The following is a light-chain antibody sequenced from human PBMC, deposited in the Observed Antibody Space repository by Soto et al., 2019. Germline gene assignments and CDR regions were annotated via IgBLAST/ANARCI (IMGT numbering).Light chain of an antibody. CDR1: QSVSIY. J-gene: IGKJ5*01. V-gene: IGKV3-11*01. CDR2: DAS. Sequence: EIVLTQSPATLSLSPGERATLSCRPVQSVSIYLAWYQQKPGQATRLLIYDASNRATGIPAKFSGSGSGTDFTLTISSLEPEDSAVYYCQQRSNSPPWITFGQGTRLEIK. CDR3: QQRSNSPPWIT.